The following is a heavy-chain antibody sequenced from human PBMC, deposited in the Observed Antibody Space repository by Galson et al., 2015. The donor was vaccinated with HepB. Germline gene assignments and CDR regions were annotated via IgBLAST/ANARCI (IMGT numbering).Heavy chain of an antibody. V-gene: IGHV1-69*01. Sequence: ASGGTFSRYAISWVRQAPGQGPEWMGGIIPMFGTPKYAQKFQGRVTITADETTRTAYMELSTLRFEDTAVYYCARDWGSGSGSYYVYWGQGTLVTVSS. D-gene: IGHD3-10*01. CDR2: IIPMFGTP. CDR1: GGTFSRYA. CDR3: ARDWGSGSGSYYVY. J-gene: IGHJ4*02.